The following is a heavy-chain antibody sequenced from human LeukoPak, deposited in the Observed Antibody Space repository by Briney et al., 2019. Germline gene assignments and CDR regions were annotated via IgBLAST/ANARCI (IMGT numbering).Heavy chain of an antibody. V-gene: IGHV4-34*01. CDR1: GGSFSGYH. CDR3: ARDLPVFDY. Sequence: SETLSLTCAVYGGSFSGYHWSWIRQPPGKGLEWIGEINHSGSTNYNPSLKSRVTISVDTSKNQFSLKLSSVTAADTAVYYCARDLPVFDYWGQGTLVTVSS. CDR2: INHSGST. J-gene: IGHJ4*02.